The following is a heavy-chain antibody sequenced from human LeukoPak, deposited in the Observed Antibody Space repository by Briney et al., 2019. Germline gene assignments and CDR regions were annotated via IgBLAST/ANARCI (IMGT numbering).Heavy chain of an antibody. CDR2: IFPGDSDT. J-gene: IGHJ4*02. V-gene: IGHV5-51*01. CDR3: ATSESQTKFDY. Sequence: GESLRISCKGSGYSFTTYWIGWVRQMPGKGLEWMGIIFPGDSDTIYSPSFQGQVTISADKSINTAYLQWSSLKASDTAMYFCATSESQTKFDYWGQGTQVIVSS. CDR1: GYSFTTYW. D-gene: IGHD3-10*01.